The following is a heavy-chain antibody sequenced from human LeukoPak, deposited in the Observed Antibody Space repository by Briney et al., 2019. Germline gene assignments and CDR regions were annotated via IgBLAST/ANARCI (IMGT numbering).Heavy chain of an antibody. V-gene: IGHV4-59*01. Sequence: SETLSLTCTVSGGSTSSYYWSWIRQPPGKGLEWIGYIYYSGSTNYKPSLKSRVTISVDKSKNQLSLKLSFVTAEDTAVYYCAGRIAGADANWFDPWGQGPLVTVSS. CDR2: IYYSGST. J-gene: IGHJ5*02. CDR3: AGRIAGADANWFDP. D-gene: IGHD6-19*01. CDR1: GGSTSSYY.